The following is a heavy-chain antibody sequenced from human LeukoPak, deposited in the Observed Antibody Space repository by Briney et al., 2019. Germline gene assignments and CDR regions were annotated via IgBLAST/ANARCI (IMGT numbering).Heavy chain of an antibody. D-gene: IGHD3-9*01. J-gene: IGHJ6*03. CDR3: ARDYYDILTGYLTQTKAYYMDV. CDR2: INPNSGGT. Sequence: ASVKVSCKASGHTFTGYYMHWVRQAPGRGLEWMGWINPNSGGTNYAQKFQGRVTTTRDTSISTAYMELSRLRSDDTAVYYCARDYYDILTGYLTQTKAYYMDVWGKGTTVTVSS. CDR1: GHTFTGYY. V-gene: IGHV1-2*02.